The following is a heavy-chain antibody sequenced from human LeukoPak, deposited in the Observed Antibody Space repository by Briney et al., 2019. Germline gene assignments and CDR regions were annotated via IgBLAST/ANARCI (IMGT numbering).Heavy chain of an antibody. CDR1: GFTVSSNY. CDR2: IRYDGSNK. V-gene: IGHV3-30*02. D-gene: IGHD6-13*01. J-gene: IGHJ4*02. Sequence: PGGSLRLSCAASGFTVSSNYMSWVRQAPGKGLEWVAFIRYDGSNKYYADSVKGRFTISRDNAKNSLYLQMNSLRAEDTAVYYCARDSLGRAATGIAMDYWGQGTLVTVSS. CDR3: ARDSLGRAATGIAMDY.